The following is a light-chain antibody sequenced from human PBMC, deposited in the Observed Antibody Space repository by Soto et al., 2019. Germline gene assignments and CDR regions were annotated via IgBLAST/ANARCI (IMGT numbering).Light chain of an antibody. J-gene: IGKJ4*01. CDR2: DAS. CDR3: QQRSTGPPLT. Sequence: EIVLTQSPDTLSLSPEERATLACRGSQSVDNYLAWYQQRPGQAPRLLIYDASNRASGIPARFSGSGSGTDFTLTISSLEPEDFAVYYCQQRSTGPPLTFGGGTKVEIK. CDR1: QSVDNY. V-gene: IGKV3-11*01.